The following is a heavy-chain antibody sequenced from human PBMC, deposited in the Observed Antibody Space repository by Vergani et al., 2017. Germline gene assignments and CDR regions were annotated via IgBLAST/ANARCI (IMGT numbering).Heavy chain of an antibody. Sequence: EVQLVESGGGLVQPGGSLRLSCAASGFTFSDHYMDWVRQAPGKGLEWVGRTRNKANSYTTEYAASVKGRFTISRDDSKNSLYLQMNSLKTEDTAVYYCARDSNYGGGYYYYYMDVWGKGTTVTVSS. D-gene: IGHD4-11*01. CDR3: ARDSNYGGGYYYYYMDV. J-gene: IGHJ6*03. CDR2: TRNKANSYTT. CDR1: GFTFSDHY. V-gene: IGHV3-72*01.